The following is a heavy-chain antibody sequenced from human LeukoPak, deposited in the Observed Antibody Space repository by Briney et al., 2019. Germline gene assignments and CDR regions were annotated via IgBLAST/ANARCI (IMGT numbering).Heavy chain of an antibody. Sequence: GASVKVSRKASGYTFTSYGISWVRQAPGQGLEWMGWISAYNGNTNYAQKLQGRVTMTTDTSTSTAYMELRSLRSDDTAVYYCARDPGLRLSRWFDPWGQGTLVTVSS. D-gene: IGHD4-17*01. J-gene: IGHJ5*02. V-gene: IGHV1-18*01. CDR2: ISAYNGNT. CDR3: ARDPGLRLSRWFDP. CDR1: GYTFTSYG.